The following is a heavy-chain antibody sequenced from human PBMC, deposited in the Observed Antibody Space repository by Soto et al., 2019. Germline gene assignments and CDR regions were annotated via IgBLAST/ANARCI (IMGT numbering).Heavy chain of an antibody. CDR3: ASDPSGSYGYFDD. J-gene: IGHJ4*02. CDR1: GGTFSSYA. V-gene: IGHV1-69*13. D-gene: IGHD1-26*01. CDR2: IIPIFGTA. Sequence: GASVKVSCKASGGTFSSYAISWVRQAPGQGLEWMGGIIPIFGTANYAQKFQGRVTITADESTSTAYMELSSLRSEDTAVYYCASDPSGSYGYFDDWGQGTLVTVSS.